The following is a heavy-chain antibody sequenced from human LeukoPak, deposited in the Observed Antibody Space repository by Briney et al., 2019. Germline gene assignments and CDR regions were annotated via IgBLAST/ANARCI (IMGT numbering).Heavy chain of an antibody. CDR3: AAGDRNGWYFDY. CDR2: INWNGGST. D-gene: IGHD6-19*01. J-gene: IGHJ4*02. V-gene: IGHV3-20*04. Sequence: PGWSLTLSCAACGFTFDDHVMSWVRQAPGKGVEWVSGINWNGGSTGYADSVKGRFTISRDNAKNSLYLQMNSLRAEDTALYYCAAGDRNGWYFDYWGQGTLVTVSS. CDR1: GFTFDDHV.